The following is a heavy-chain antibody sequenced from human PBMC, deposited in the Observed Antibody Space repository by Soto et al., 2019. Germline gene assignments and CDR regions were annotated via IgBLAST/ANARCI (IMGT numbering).Heavy chain of an antibody. D-gene: IGHD3-10*01. J-gene: IGHJ4*02. CDR2: TSYNGNDK. V-gene: IGHV3-30*19. CDR3: ARSGTTGGFDL. Sequence: QLQLVESGGGVVQPGTSLRLSCTASGFMFKSYVMHWVRQAPGKGLEWVALTSYNGNDKYYGDSVKGRFTVSRDNSKNTLHLQMDSMRPEDTALYYCARSGTTGGFDLWGQGPLVSVSS. CDR1: GFMFKSYV.